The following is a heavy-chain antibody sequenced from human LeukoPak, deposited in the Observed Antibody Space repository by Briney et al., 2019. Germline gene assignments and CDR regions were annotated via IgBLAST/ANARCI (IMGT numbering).Heavy chain of an antibody. J-gene: IGHJ1*01. CDR2: INPRGTAT. CDR3: ARARYCSGGSCRTAEYFQH. CDR1: GYSFTSHY. D-gene: IGHD2-15*01. Sequence: ASVKVSCKASGYSFTSHYMHWVRQAPGQGLEWMGLINPRGTATRYAESFQGRLTMTRDTSISTAYMELSRLRSDDTAVYYCARARYCSGGSCRTAEYFQHWGQGTLVTVSS. V-gene: IGHV1-46*01.